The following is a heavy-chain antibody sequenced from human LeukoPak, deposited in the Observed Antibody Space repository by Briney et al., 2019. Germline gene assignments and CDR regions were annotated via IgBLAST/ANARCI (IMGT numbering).Heavy chain of an antibody. V-gene: IGHV3-20*04. CDR1: GFTFDDYD. CDR2: INWNGGDP. Sequence: GSLRLSCEASGFTFDDYDMSWVRQAPGKGLEWVSGINWNGGDPGYADSVKGRFTISRDNSKNTLYLQMNRLRAEDTAVYYCARDSGHDAFDIWGQGTMVTVSS. CDR3: ARDSGHDAFDI. J-gene: IGHJ3*02.